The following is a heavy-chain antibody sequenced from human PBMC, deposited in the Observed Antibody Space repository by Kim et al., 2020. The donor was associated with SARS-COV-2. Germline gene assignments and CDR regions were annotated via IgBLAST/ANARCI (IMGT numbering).Heavy chain of an antibody. CDR1: RFTFSINW. V-gene: IGHV3-7*01. CDR2: IKEDGSEK. J-gene: IGHJ4*02. Sequence: GGSLRLSCVVSRFTFSINWMSWVRQAPGKGLEWVAKIKEDGSEKYYGYSVEGRFTISRDNAKNSLFLQINSLSAEDTAVYYCARDRRYSLDYWGQGTLVTVSS. CDR3: ARDRRYSLDY. D-gene: IGHD2-15*01.